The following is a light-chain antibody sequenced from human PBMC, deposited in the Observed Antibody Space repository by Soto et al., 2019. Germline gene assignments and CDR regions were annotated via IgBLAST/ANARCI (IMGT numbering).Light chain of an antibody. CDR2: DAS. V-gene: IGKV1-5*01. CDR3: QQSYSPLWT. J-gene: IGKJ1*01. CDR1: QSVRSW. Sequence: DIQMTQSPSTLSASVGDRVTITCRASQSVRSWLAWYQQKPGRAPKFLIYDASSLESGVPSRFSGSGSGTEFTLTISNLQPDDFATYFCQQSYSPLWTFGEGTKVEIK.